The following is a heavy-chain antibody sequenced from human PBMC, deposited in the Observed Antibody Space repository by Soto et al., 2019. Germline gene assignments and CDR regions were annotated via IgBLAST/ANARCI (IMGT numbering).Heavy chain of an antibody. CDR2: IKQDGSEK. CDR3: ARARIVVVTATGSAFDY. V-gene: IGHV3-7*03. D-gene: IGHD2-21*02. CDR1: GFTFSAYW. Sequence: GGSLRLSCAVSGFTFSAYWMSWVRQAPCKGLEWVANIKQDGSEKYYVDSVKGRLTISRDNAKKSLELQMNSLRAEDTAVYYCARARIVVVTATGSAFDYWGQGTLVTVSS. J-gene: IGHJ4*02.